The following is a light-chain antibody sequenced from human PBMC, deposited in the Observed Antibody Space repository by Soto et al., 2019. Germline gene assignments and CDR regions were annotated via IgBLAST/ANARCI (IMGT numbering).Light chain of an antibody. Sequence: EIVMPQSPATLSVSPGARATLSCRASQGVSSNLVWYQQKRGQAPRLLIYGASTRATGIPARFSGSGSGTEFTLTISSLQYEDFAVYYCQQYNSWPPTFGQGTKLEIK. CDR1: QGVSSN. CDR2: GAS. V-gene: IGKV3-15*01. J-gene: IGKJ2*01. CDR3: QQYNSWPPT.